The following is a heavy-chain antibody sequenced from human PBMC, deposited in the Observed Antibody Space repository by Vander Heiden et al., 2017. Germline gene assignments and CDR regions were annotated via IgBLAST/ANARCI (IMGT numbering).Heavy chain of an antibody. CDR3: AKGYAMGTYYFDY. J-gene: IGHJ4*02. V-gene: IGHV3-23*01. CDR1: GFTFASFA. Sequence: EVQLLESGGGLVQPGGSLRLSCAASGFTFASFAMSWVRQAPGRGLEWVSGISGFGGSTYYTDSVKGRFTISRDNPQNTLYLQMNSLGVEDTAVYYCAKGYAMGTYYFDYRGQGVLVTVSS. CDR2: ISGFGGST. D-gene: IGHD2-8*01.